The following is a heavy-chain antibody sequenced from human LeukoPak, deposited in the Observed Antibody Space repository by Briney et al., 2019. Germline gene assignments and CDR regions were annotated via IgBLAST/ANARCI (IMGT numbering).Heavy chain of an antibody. CDR3: ARDLGRGYQLTFDY. CDR1: GYTFTSYA. V-gene: IGHV1-3*01. Sequence: GASVKVSCKASGYTFTSYAMHWVRQAPGQRLEWMGWINAGNGNTKYSQKFQGRVTITRDTSASTAYMELSSLRSEDTVVYYCARDLGRGYQLTFDYWGQGTLVTVSS. CDR2: INAGNGNT. J-gene: IGHJ4*02. D-gene: IGHD2-2*01.